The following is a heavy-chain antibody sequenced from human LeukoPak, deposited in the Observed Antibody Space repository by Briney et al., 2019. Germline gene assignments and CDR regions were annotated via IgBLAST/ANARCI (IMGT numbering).Heavy chain of an antibody. CDR3: ARVHFWSGYSTHSRWGRGAFDI. V-gene: IGHV4-4*07. D-gene: IGHD3-3*02. CDR1: GGSISSYY. J-gene: IGHJ3*02. CDR2: IYTSGST. Sequence: SETLSLTCTVSGGSISSYYWSWIRQPAGKGLEWIGRIYTSGSTTYNPSLKSRVTMSVDTSKNQFSLKLSSVTAADTAVYYCARVHFWSGYSTHSRWGRGAFDIWGQGTMVTVSS.